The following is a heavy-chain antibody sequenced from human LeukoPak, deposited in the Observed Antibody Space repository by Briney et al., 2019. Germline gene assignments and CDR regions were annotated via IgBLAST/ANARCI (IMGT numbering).Heavy chain of an antibody. CDR1: GGSISSGDYY. J-gene: IGHJ4*02. CDR3: ARLSASYLYYFNC. Sequence: SQTLSLTCIVSGGSISSGDYYWSWIHQPPGKGLEWIGYIYYSGTTFYNPSLKSPLTISVDTSKNQFSLKLSSVTAADTAVYYCARLSASYLYYFNCWGQGTLVTVSS. CDR2: IYYSGTT. D-gene: IGHD1-26*01. V-gene: IGHV4-30-4*08.